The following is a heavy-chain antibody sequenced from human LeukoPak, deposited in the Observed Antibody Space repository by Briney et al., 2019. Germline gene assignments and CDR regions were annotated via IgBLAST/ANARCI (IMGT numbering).Heavy chain of an antibody. CDR3: AKDRGYIGRNGVDY. Sequence: GGSLRLSCAASGFTFSIYAMSWVRQAPGKGLEWVSGLSGSGGSTYYADSVEGRFTISRDNSKNTLYLQMNSLRAEDTALYYCAKDRGYIGRNGVDYWGQGTLVTVSS. CDR1: GFTFSIYA. CDR2: LSGSGGST. J-gene: IGHJ4*02. V-gene: IGHV3-23*01. D-gene: IGHD1-26*01.